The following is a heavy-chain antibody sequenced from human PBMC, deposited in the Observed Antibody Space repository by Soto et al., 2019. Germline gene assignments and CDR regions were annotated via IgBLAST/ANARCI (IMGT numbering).Heavy chain of an antibody. CDR2: IYWDDDE. J-gene: IGHJ4*02. Sequence: QITLKESGPTLVKPTQTLTLTCTFSGFSLTTRGVGVRWIRQPPGKAMEWLALIYWDDDEGYSPSLKSRLTSTKDTSKNQVVLTMTHMDPVDTATYYCAHRPRGYSYPFDDWGQGTLVTVSS. D-gene: IGHD5-18*01. CDR1: GFSLTTRGVG. CDR3: AHRPRGYSYPFDD. V-gene: IGHV2-5*02.